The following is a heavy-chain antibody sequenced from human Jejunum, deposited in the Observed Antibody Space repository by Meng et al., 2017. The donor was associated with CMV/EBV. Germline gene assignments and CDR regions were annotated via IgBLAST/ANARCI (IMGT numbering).Heavy chain of an antibody. V-gene: IGHV3-23*01. J-gene: IGHJ4*02. CDR2: ISGSGGSI. D-gene: IGHD1-26*01. Sequence: GFSFSDDAMGWVRQAPGKGLEWVSSISGSGGSIQYADSVKGRFTISRDNSKNTLYLQMNSLRDEDTAMYYCAKGSALGGSYYFDYWGQGTLVTVSS. CDR3: AKGSALGGSYYFDY. CDR1: GFSFSDDA.